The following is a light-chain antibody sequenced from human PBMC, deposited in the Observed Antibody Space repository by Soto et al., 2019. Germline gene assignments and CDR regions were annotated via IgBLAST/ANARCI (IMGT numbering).Light chain of an antibody. Sequence: DIQMTQSPSTLSASVGDRVTITCRASQSISSWLAWYQQKPGKAPKLLIYKASTLESGVPSRFSGSGSGTDFTLTISRLEPEDFAVYYCQQYGSSITFGQGTRLENK. V-gene: IGKV1-5*03. CDR1: QSISSW. CDR2: KAS. CDR3: QQYGSSIT. J-gene: IGKJ5*01.